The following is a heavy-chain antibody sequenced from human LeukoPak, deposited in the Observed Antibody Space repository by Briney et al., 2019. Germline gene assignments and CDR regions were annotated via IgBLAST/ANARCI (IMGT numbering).Heavy chain of an antibody. CDR2: IYSGGST. Sequence: GGSLRLSCAASGFTVSSNYMSWVRQAPGKGLEWVSVIYSGGSTYNADSVKGRFTISRDNSKNTLYLQMNSLRAEDTAVYYCARVIGYSSGWSLYYYYYMDVWGKGTTVTVSS. CDR3: ARVIGYSSGWSLYYYYYMDV. J-gene: IGHJ6*03. CDR1: GFTVSSNY. D-gene: IGHD6-19*01. V-gene: IGHV3-53*01.